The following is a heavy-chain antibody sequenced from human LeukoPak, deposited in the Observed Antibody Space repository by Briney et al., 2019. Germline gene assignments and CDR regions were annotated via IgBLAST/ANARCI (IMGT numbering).Heavy chain of an antibody. D-gene: IGHD3-10*01. CDR2: IIPIFGTA. Sequence: GASVKVSFKASGGTFSSYAISWVRQAPGQGLEWMGGIIPIFGTANYAQKFQGRVTITADESTSTAYMELRSLRSEDTAVYYCARRYYYGSGNPMSWFDPWGQGTLVTVSS. V-gene: IGHV1-69*01. CDR3: ARRYYYGSGNPMSWFDP. J-gene: IGHJ5*02. CDR1: GGTFSSYA.